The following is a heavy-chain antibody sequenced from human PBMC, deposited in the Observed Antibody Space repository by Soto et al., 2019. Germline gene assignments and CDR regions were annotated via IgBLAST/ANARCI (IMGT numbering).Heavy chain of an antibody. CDR1: GFTFTSSA. Sequence: SVKVSCKASGFTFTSSAVQWVRQARGQRLEWIGWIVVGSGNTNYAQKFQERVTITRDMSKSTAYMELSSLRSEDTAVYYCAAINYYYDSSGYQYYFDYWGQGTLVTVSS. D-gene: IGHD3-22*01. CDR2: IVVGSGNT. J-gene: IGHJ4*02. CDR3: AAINYYYDSSGYQYYFDY. V-gene: IGHV1-58*01.